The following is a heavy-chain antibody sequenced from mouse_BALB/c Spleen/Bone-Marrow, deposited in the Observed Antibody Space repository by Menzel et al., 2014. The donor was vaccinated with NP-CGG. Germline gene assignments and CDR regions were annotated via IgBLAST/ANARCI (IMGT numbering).Heavy chain of an antibody. CDR1: GSTFTNYT. CDR3: ARGHYGSSYSAVDY. Sequence: VKLQESGAELARPGASVQMSCKASGSTFTNYTMHWIKQRPGQGLEWIGYINPSSGYTNYNQKFKVKATLTADKSSSTAYMQLSSLTSEASAVYYCARGHYGSSYSAVDYWGQGTSVTVSS. V-gene: IGHV1-4*01. CDR2: INPSSGYT. J-gene: IGHJ4*01. D-gene: IGHD1-1*01.